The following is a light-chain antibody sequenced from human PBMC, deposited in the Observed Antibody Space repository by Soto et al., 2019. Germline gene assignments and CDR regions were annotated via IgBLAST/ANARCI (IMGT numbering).Light chain of an antibody. V-gene: IGKV3-11*01. Sequence: VLTQSPAALSLSPGERATLSCRASQSIHTSLAWYQQKSGKPPRLVIYDSTLRANGVPDRFGGSRSGTEFTLTINSLEPEDFAVYYCQQRNVWPPITSGQGTRLEI. CDR3: QQRNVWPPIT. J-gene: IGKJ5*01. CDR2: DST. CDR1: QSIHTS.